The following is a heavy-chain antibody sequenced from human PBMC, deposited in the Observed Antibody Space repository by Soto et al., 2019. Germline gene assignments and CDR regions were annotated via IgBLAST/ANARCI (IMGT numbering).Heavy chain of an antibody. Sequence: QVQLEQSGTEVRKPGASVKVSCKASGYTFVDHYIHWMRQAPGQGLEWMGVINPYGGSPTYAQKLQGRLILTRDTSTSTVYMELNSLTSEDTAVFYCARTMIAAASPYQHWGQGTLVTVSS. CDR1: GYTFVDHY. J-gene: IGHJ1*01. CDR2: INPYGGSP. D-gene: IGHD6-13*01. CDR3: ARTMIAAASPYQH. V-gene: IGHV1-46*01.